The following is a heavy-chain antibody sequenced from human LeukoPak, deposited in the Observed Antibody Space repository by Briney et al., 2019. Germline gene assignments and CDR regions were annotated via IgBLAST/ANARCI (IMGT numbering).Heavy chain of an antibody. Sequence: GGSLRLSCTASGLTFGDYAMSWFRQAPGKGLEWVGFIRSKAYGGTTEYAASVKGRFTISRDDSKSIAYLQMNSLKTEDTAEYYCTRDGSSWPTNNYYYYMDVWGKGTTVTVSS. V-gene: IGHV3-49*03. CDR3: TRDGSSWPTNNYYYYMDV. CDR1: GLTFGDYA. D-gene: IGHD6-13*01. J-gene: IGHJ6*03. CDR2: IRSKAYGGTT.